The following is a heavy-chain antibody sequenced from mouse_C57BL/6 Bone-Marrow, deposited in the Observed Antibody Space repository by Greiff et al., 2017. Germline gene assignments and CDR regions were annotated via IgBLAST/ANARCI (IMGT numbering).Heavy chain of an antibody. Sequence: EVMLVESGGGLVKPGGSLKLSCAASGFTFSSYAMSWVRQTPEKRLEWVATLSDGGSYTYYPDNVKGRFTISRDNAKNNLYLQMSHLKSEDTAMYYCARDRSGDYDLYFDVWGTGTTVTVSS. D-gene: IGHD2-4*01. J-gene: IGHJ1*03. CDR1: GFTFSSYA. V-gene: IGHV5-4*01. CDR3: ARDRSGDYDLYFDV. CDR2: LSDGGSYT.